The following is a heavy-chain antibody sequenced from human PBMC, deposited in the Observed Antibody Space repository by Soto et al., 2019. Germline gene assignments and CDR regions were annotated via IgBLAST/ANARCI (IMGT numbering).Heavy chain of an antibody. CDR2: TYYRSKWYN. J-gene: IGHJ4*02. D-gene: IGHD4-17*01. CDR1: GDSVSSNSAA. V-gene: IGHV6-1*01. Sequence: PSQTLSLTCAISGDSVSSNSAAWNWIRQSPSRGLEWLGRTYYRSKWYNDYAVSVKSRITINPDTSKNQFSLKLSSVTAADTAVYYCAKTMTTASLRLYYFDYWGQGTLVTVSS. CDR3: AKTMTTASLRLYYFDY.